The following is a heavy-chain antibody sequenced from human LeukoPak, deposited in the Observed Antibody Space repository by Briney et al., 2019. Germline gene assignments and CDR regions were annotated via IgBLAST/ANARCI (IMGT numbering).Heavy chain of an antibody. CDR2: IYHSGST. J-gene: IGHJ4*02. V-gene: IGHV4-38-2*01. CDR1: GYSISSGYY. D-gene: IGHD3-10*01. Sequence: KPSETLSLTCAVSGYSISSGYYWGWIRQPPGKGLWWIGSIYHSGSTYYNPSIKSRVTISVDTSKNQFSLKLNSVTAADTAVYYCARRSRSGYYYFVYWGEETLVTVSS. CDR3: ARRSRSGYYYFVY.